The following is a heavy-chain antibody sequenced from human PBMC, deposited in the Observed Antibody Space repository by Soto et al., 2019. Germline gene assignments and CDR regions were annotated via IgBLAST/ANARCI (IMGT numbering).Heavy chain of an antibody. J-gene: IGHJ3*01. CDR3: AHGEGDAYVWGSYKDDFDV. CDR1: GFSLSSSGVG. D-gene: IGHD3-16*01. V-gene: IGHV2-5*02. Sequence: SGPTLVNPTQTLTLTCTFSGFSLSSSGVGVGWIRQPPGKALEWLALIYGDDGERYTPSLKTRLTITKDTSKNQVVLTMTNMDPVDTATYYCAHGEGDAYVWGSYKDDFDVWGEGTIVTV. CDR2: IYGDDGE.